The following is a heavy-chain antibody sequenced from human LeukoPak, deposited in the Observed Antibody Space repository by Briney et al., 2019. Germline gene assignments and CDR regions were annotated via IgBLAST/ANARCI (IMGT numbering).Heavy chain of an antibody. CDR1: GFTVSSNY. V-gene: IGHV3-66*01. CDR3: VRDPHNYGSGSHGY. Sequence: PGGSMRLSCAASGFTVSSNYMSWVRQAPGKGLLWVSVLYSGGTAYYADSVKGGFTISRDDSKNTLYLQMNSLRAEDTAVYYCVRDPHNYGSGSHGYWGQGTLVTVSS. J-gene: IGHJ4*02. CDR2: LYSGGTA. D-gene: IGHD3-10*01.